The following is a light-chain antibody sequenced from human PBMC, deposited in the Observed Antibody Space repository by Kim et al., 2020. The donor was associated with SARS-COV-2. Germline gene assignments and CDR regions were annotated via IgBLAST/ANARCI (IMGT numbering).Light chain of an antibody. CDR1: ESVPYNY. CDR3: QRYGSPLYT. V-gene: IGKV3-20*01. Sequence: EIVLTQSPGTLSLSPGERATLSCRASESVPYNYLAWYQQQAGQAPRLLIYVASSRAPGIPNRCSGSGSETDFTLTISRLEPEDSELYYCQRYGSPLYTFGQGTKLEI. CDR2: VAS. J-gene: IGKJ2*01.